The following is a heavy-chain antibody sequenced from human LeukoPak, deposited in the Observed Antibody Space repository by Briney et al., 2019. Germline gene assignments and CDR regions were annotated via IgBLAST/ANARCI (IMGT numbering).Heavy chain of an antibody. V-gene: IGHV3-64*01. CDR2: ISSNGRSA. Sequence: GGSLRLSCTASGFSLSSYAMHWVRQAPGKGLEYISAISSNGRSAYYANTVKGRFTISRDNAKNSLYLQMNSLRAEDTAVYYCAKAMGAMIVVVRGDYWGQGTLVTVSS. CDR3: AKAMGAMIVVVRGDY. D-gene: IGHD3-22*01. J-gene: IGHJ4*02. CDR1: GFSLSSYA.